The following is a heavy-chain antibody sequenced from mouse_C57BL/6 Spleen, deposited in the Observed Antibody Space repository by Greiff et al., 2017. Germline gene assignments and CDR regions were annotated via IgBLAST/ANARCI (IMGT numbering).Heavy chain of an antibody. CDR3: ARGDYSNSRHMDY. D-gene: IGHD2-5*01. V-gene: IGHV1-50*01. CDR1: GYTFTSYW. CDR2: IDPSDSYT. Sequence: VQLQQPGAELVKPGASVKLSCKASGYTFTSYWMQWVKQRPGQGLEWIGEIDPSDSYTNYNQKFKGKATLTVDTSSSTAYMQLSSLTSEDSAVYYCARGDYSNSRHMDYWGQGTSVTVSS. J-gene: IGHJ4*01.